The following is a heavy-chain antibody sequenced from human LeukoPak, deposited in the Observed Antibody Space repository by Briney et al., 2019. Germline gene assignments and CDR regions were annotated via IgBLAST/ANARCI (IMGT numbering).Heavy chain of an antibody. D-gene: IGHD3-22*01. Sequence: SETLSLTCTVSGVSITSRTDYWGWIRQPPGKGLEWIGSILYSGNTYYNPSLRSRLTMSIDTSKHQFSLRLSSVTAADTATYYCARHYFDSSGYRRDYYFDSWGQGTLVTVSS. J-gene: IGHJ4*02. CDR2: ILYSGNT. V-gene: IGHV4-39*01. CDR1: GVSITSRTDY. CDR3: ARHYFDSSGYRRDYYFDS.